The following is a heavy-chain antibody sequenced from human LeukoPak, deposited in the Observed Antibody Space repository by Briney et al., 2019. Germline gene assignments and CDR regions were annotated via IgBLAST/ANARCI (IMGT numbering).Heavy chain of an antibody. CDR1: GFTFSRHG. CDR3: AKRDF. J-gene: IGHJ4*02. CDR2: ISGSGGTT. Sequence: GGSLRLSCVASGFTFSRHGLNWVRQAPGKGLEWVSSISGSGGTTYYAGSVKGRFTISRDNSKNTLFLQMNSLRADDTAIYYCAKRDFWGQGTLVTVSS. V-gene: IGHV3-23*01.